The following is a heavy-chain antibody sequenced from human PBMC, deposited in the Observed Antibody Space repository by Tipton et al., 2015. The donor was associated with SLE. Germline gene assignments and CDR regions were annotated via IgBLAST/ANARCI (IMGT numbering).Heavy chain of an antibody. CDR3: ARGIMGDHDY. J-gene: IGHJ4*02. CDR2: IFYTGST. V-gene: IGHV4-39*07. CDR1: GGSITSSSYF. Sequence: GLVKPSETLSPTCTVSGGSITSSSYFWGWIRQPPGKGLEWIGTIFYTGSTYYNPSLRSRVTMSADTSKNQFSLKLSSVTAADTAVYYCARGIMGDHDYWGQGTLVTVSS. D-gene: IGHD3-16*01.